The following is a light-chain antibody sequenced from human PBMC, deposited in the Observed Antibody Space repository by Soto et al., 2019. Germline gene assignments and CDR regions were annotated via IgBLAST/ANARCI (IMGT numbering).Light chain of an antibody. J-gene: IGLJ1*01. CDR3: SSFTSSMTNV. Sequence: QSALTQPASVSGSPGQSITISCTGTSSDVGGYNSVSWYQVHPGKAPKLILYDXXXRPSGVSYRFSGSKSGNTASLTISGXXXXXXXXXXCSSFTSSMTNVFGSGTKVTVL. CDR2: DXX. CDR1: SSDVGGYNS. V-gene: IGLV2-14*03.